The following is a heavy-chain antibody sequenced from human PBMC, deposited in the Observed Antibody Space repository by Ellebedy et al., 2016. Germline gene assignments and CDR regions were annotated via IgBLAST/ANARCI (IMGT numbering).Heavy chain of an antibody. CDR1: GGSISTYY. D-gene: IGHD4-17*01. Sequence: ESLKISXTVSGGSISTYYWSWIRQPPGKGLEWIGYIYYSGSTNYNPSLKSRVTISVDTSKNQFSLKLSSVTAADTAVYYCARGSTVTTYFDYWGQGTLVTVSS. V-gene: IGHV4-59*01. J-gene: IGHJ4*02. CDR3: ARGSTVTTYFDY. CDR2: IYYSGST.